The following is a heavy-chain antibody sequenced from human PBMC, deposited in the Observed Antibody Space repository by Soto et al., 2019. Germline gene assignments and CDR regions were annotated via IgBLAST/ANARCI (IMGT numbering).Heavy chain of an antibody. V-gene: IGHV4-4*02. CDR1: GGSISSSNW. D-gene: IGHD2-8*01. J-gene: IGHJ4*02. Sequence: SETLSLTCAVSGGSISSSNWWSWVRQPPGKGLEWIGEIYHSGSTNYNPSLKSRVTISVDKSKNQFSLKLSSVTAADTAVYYCARGAYHGGMYPYYFDYWGQGTLVTVSS. CDR3: ARGAYHGGMYPYYFDY. CDR2: IYHSGST.